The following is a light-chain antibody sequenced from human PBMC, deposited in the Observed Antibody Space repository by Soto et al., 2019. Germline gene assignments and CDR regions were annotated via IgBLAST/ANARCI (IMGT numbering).Light chain of an antibody. CDR2: EIT. CDR1: SSDVGGYKY. CDR3: TSYTSSSTWV. J-gene: IGLJ3*02. Sequence: QSALTQPASVSGSPGQSITISCTGTSSDVGGYKYVSWYQQHPGKAPKLLIYEITHRPSGVSNRFSGSKSGNTASLTISGLQAEDEADYYCTSYTSSSTWVFGGGTTLTVL. V-gene: IGLV2-14*01.